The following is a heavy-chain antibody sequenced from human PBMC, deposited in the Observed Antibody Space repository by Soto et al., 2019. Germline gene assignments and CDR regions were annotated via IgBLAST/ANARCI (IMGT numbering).Heavy chain of an antibody. Sequence: QVQLVESGGGVVQPGRSLRLSCVASGFPFTSYGMHWVREAPGKGLEWVAVISYDGSNKYYADSVKGRFTISRDNSKNRLYRQRNSVRPADTALYYCVGREYYFVYRGQVSLVTVSS. CDR3: VGREYYFVY. CDR1: GFPFTSYG. J-gene: IGHJ4*02. V-gene: IGHV3-30*03. CDR2: ISYDGSNK. D-gene: IGHD3-10*01.